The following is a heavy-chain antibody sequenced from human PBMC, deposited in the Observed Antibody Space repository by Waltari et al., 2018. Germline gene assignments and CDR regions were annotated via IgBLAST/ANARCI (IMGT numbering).Heavy chain of an antibody. V-gene: IGHV1-69*01. CDR2: IIPIFGTA. J-gene: IGHJ4*02. D-gene: IGHD3-22*01. CDR1: GGTFSSYA. Sequence: QVQLVQSGAEVKKPGSSVKVSCKASGGTFSSYAISWVRQSPGQGLEWMGGIIPIFGTANDAQKFQGRVTITADESTSTAYMELSSLRSEDTAVYYCARGSTEDYYDSSGYLDYWGQGTLVTVSS. CDR3: ARGSTEDYYDSSGYLDY.